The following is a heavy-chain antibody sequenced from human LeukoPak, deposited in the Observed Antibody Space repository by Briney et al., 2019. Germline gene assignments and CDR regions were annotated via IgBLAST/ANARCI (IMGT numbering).Heavy chain of an antibody. V-gene: IGHV3-48*03. D-gene: IGHD1-26*01. CDR1: GFTFSSYE. Sequence: GGSLRLSCAASGFTFSSYEMNWVRQAPGKGLEWVSYISSSGSTIYYADSVKGRFTISRDNAKDSLYLQMNSLGPEDTAVYYCARDPYSGNYGDYYYYYMDVWGKGTTVTISS. CDR3: ARDPYSGNYGDYYYYYMDV. J-gene: IGHJ6*03. CDR2: ISSSGSTI.